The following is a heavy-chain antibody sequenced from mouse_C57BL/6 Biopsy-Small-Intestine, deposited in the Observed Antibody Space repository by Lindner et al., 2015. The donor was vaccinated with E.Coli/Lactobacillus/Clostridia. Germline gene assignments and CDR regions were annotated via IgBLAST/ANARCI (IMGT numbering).Heavy chain of an antibody. Sequence: VQLQESGPELVKPGASVKIPCKASGYTLTDYNMDWVKQSHVKSLEWIGDVNPNSGGSIYNQKFKGKATLTVDESSSTAYMELRSLTSEDTAVYYCARRQLNWFDYWGQGTLVTVSA. CDR3: ARRQLNWFDY. J-gene: IGHJ3*01. D-gene: IGHD3-2*02. CDR1: GYTLTDYN. CDR2: VNPNSGGS. V-gene: IGHV1-18*01.